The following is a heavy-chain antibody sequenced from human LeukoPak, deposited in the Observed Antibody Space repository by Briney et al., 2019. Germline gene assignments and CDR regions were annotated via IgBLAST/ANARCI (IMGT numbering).Heavy chain of an antibody. J-gene: IGHJ3*02. CDR1: GFSLSTSGVG. Sequence: ESGPTLVHPTPPLTLTCTFSGFSLSTSGVGVGWIRQPPVKALEWLALIYWDDDKRYSPALKSRLTITKDTSKNQVVLTMTNMDPVDTATYYCAHIPWPDAFDIWGQGTMVTVSS. CDR2: IYWDDDK. V-gene: IGHV2-5*02. CDR3: AHIPWPDAFDI.